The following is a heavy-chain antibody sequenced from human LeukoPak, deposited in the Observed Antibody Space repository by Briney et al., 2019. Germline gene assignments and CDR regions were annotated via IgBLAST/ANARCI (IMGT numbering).Heavy chain of an antibody. Sequence: GGSLRLSCAASGFTVSSNYMSWVRQAPGKGLEWVSVIYSDGSAYSADSVKGRFTISRDNSKNTLNLQMNNLRAEDTAVYYCARESPSAGFDYWGQGTLVTVSS. CDR1: GFTVSSNY. CDR3: ARESPSAGFDY. CDR2: IYSDGSA. V-gene: IGHV3-53*01. D-gene: IGHD6-13*01. J-gene: IGHJ4*02.